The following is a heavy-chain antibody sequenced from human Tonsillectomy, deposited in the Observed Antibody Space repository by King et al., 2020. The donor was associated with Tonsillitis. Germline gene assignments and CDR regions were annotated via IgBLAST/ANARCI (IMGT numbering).Heavy chain of an antibody. CDR1: GYNFTNYW. J-gene: IGHJ4*02. V-gene: IGHV5-51*03. Sequence: VQSGAEVKKPGESLKISCRGSGYNFTNYWIGWVRQMPGKGLEWMGIIYPSDSGTTYSPSFQSQVNISADKSISTAYLQWRSLKASDTAMYYCATRGGYYDSDYWGQGTLVTVSS. D-gene: IGHD3-22*01. CDR2: IYPSDSGT. CDR3: ATRGGYYDSDY.